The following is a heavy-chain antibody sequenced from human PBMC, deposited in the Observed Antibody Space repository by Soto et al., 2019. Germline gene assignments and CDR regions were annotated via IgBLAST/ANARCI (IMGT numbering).Heavy chain of an antibody. D-gene: IGHD3-22*01. CDR2: INAGNGNT. CDR1: GYTFTSYA. CDR3: ARDPVYDSSGYPDY. V-gene: IGHV1-3*01. Sequence: ASVKVSCKASGYTFTSYAMHWLRQAPGQRLEWMGWINAGNGNTKYSQKFQGRVTITRDTSASTAYMELSSLRSEDTAVYYCARDPVYDSSGYPDYWGQGTLVTVSS. J-gene: IGHJ4*02.